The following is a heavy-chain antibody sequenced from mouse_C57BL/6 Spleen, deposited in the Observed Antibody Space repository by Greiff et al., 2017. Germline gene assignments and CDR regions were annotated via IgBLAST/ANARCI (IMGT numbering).Heavy chain of an antibody. V-gene: IGHV1-26*01. J-gene: IGHJ4*01. CDR2: INPNNGGT. Sequence: VQLQQSGPELVKPGASVKISCKASGYTFTDYYMNWVKQSHGKSLEWIGDINPNNGGTSYNQKFKGKATLTVDKSSSTAYMGLRSLTSEDSAVYDCSNMVTRGGNYAMDYWGQGTSVTVAS. D-gene: IGHD2-2*01. CDR3: SNMVTRGGNYAMDY. CDR1: GYTFTDYY.